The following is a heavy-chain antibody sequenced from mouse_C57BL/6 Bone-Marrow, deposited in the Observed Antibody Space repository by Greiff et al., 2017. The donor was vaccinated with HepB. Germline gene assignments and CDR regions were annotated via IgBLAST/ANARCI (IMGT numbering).Heavy chain of an antibody. J-gene: IGHJ2*01. D-gene: IGHD1-1*01. CDR3: ADNYGYYFDY. CDR2: INPNYGTT. Sequence: EVKLQESGPELVKPGASVKISCKASGYSFTDYNMNWVKQSNGKSLEWIGVINPNYGTTSYNQKFKGKATLTVDQASSTAYMQLNSLTTEDSAVYYCADNYGYYFDYWGQGTTLTVSS. CDR1: GYSFTDYN. V-gene: IGHV1-39*01.